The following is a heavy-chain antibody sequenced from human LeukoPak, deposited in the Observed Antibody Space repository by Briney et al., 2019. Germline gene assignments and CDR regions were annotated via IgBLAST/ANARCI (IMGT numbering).Heavy chain of an antibody. V-gene: IGHV4-59*01. Sequence: SETLSLTCTVSGGSISNYYWSWIRQPPGKGLECVGYVYYSGNPDYNTSLKSRVTISIDTSKNQFSLKLSSVTAADTAVYYCARDQYSGRFDYWGQGTLVTVSS. J-gene: IGHJ4*02. CDR2: VYYSGNP. CDR3: ARDQYSGRFDY. D-gene: IGHD1-26*01. CDR1: GGSISNYY.